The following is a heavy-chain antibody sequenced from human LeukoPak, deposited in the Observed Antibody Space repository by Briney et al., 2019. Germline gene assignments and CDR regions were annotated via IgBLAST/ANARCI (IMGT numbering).Heavy chain of an antibody. V-gene: IGHV3-7*04. D-gene: IGHD1-1*01. CDR2: IKEDGSAT. CDR3: ARDSPGYLAYDS. CDR1: GFTFSTYW. Sequence: QSGGSLRLSCAASGFTFSTYWMTWVRQAPGKGPEWVANIKEDGSATYYVDSVKGRFTISRDNAKKSLYLQMNSLRAEDTAVYYCARDSPGYLAYDSWGRGTLVTVSS. J-gene: IGHJ4*02.